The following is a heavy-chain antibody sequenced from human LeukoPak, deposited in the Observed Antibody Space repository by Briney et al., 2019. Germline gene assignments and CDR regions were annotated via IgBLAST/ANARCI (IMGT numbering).Heavy chain of an antibody. CDR2: VSTSSSYI. CDR1: GFTFSSYG. D-gene: IGHD2-15*01. Sequence: AGGSLRLSCAASGFTFSSYGMTWVRQAPGEGLEWVSSVSTSSSYIYYADSVKGRFTISRDNSKNTLCLQMNNLRADDTAVYYCAKARYDGEVMIAATDYWGQGTLVTVSS. CDR3: AKARYDGEVMIAATDY. J-gene: IGHJ4*02. V-gene: IGHV3-21*01.